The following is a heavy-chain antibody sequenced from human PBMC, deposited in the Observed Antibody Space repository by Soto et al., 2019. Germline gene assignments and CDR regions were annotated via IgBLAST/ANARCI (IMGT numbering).Heavy chain of an antibody. J-gene: IGHJ4*02. V-gene: IGHV3-23*01. D-gene: IGHD3-3*01. CDR3: AKPRWGVVNEFDS. CDR1: GFTFISYA. Sequence: GSLRLSCATSGFTFISYAMSWVRQAPGKGLEWVSTISDRGDSTYYADSVKGRFTISRDNSKNTLYLQMNSLRAEDTAVYYCAKPRWGVVNEFDSWGQGTLVTVSS. CDR2: ISDRGDST.